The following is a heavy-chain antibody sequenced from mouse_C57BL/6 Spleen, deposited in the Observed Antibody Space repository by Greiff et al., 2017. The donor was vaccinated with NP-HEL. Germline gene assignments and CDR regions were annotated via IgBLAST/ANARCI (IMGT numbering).Heavy chain of an antibody. CDR2: INPNNGGT. J-gene: IGHJ4*01. CDR3: ARWGLYGSAMDY. D-gene: IGHD1-1*01. Sequence: EVQLQQSGPELVKPGASVKISCKASGYTFTDYYMNWVKQSHGKSLEWIGDINPNNGGTSYNQKFKGKATLTVDKSSSTAYMELRSLTSEDSAVYYCARWGLYGSAMDYWGQGTSVTVSS. CDR1: GYTFTDYY. V-gene: IGHV1-26*01.